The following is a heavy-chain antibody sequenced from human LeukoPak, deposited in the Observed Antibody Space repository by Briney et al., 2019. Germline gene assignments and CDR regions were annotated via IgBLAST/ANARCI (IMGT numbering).Heavy chain of an antibody. D-gene: IGHD3-16*01. Sequence: GGSLRLSCAASGFTFSSYWMSWVRQAPGKGLEWVANIKQDGSEKYYVDSVKGRFTTSRDNAKNSLYLQMNSLRAEDTAVYYCARVGDDYVWGSAYFDYWGQGTLVTVSS. CDR1: GFTFSSYW. CDR3: ARVGDDYVWGSAYFDY. CDR2: IKQDGSEK. J-gene: IGHJ4*02. V-gene: IGHV3-7*01.